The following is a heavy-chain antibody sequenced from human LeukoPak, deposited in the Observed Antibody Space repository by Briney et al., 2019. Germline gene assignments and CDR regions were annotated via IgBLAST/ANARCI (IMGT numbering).Heavy chain of an antibody. V-gene: IGHV4-59*11. D-gene: IGHD6-19*01. J-gene: IGHJ4*02. CDR2: IYNSRTT. Sequence: PSETLSLTCTVSGGSISSHFWSWIRQPPGKGLEWIGNIYNSRTTNYNPSLNSRVTMSVDTSKNQLSLQLTSVTAADTAVYYCTKATQWQAFDYWGRGTLVTVSS. CDR1: GGSISSHF. CDR3: TKATQWQAFDY.